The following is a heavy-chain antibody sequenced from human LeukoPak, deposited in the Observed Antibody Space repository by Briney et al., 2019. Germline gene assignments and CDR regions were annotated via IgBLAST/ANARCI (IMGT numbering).Heavy chain of an antibody. D-gene: IGHD5-12*01. Sequence: GGSLRLSCAASGFTFSSYGMHWVRQAPGKGLEWVAFIRYDGSNKYYADSVKGRFTISRDNSKNTVYLQLNSLRADDTAIYYCAKDTDDYLLDWGQGTLVTVSS. V-gene: IGHV3-30*02. CDR1: GFTFSSYG. J-gene: IGHJ4*02. CDR2: IRYDGSNK. CDR3: AKDTDDYLLD.